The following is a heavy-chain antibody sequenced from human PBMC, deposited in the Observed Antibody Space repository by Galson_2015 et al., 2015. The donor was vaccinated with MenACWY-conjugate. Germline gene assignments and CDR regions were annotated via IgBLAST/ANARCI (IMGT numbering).Heavy chain of an antibody. CDR2: INPGDSDT. V-gene: IGHV5-51*01. Sequence: QSGAEVKKAGESLEISCTTSGYRFSNYWIAWVRQMPGKGLEWMGIINPGDSDTRYSPSLQDQVTISVDKSMRTAYLQWSSLKASDTAMYYCARHRAAGGGYYYGMDVWRQGTTVTVSS. J-gene: IGHJ6*02. CDR1: GYRFSNYW. D-gene: IGHD6-13*01. CDR3: ARHRAAGGGYYYGMDV.